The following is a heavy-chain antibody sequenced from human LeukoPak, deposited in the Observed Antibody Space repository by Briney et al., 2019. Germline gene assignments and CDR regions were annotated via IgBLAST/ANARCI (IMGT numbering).Heavy chain of an antibody. CDR2: IIPIFGTA. J-gene: IGHJ4*01. Sequence: GSSVKVSCKASGGTLSSYAISWVRQAPGQGLEWMGRIIPIFGTANYAQKFQGRVTITTDESTCTAYMELSSLRSEDTAVYYCAMTSNTVTTPAYYFDYWGQGTLVTVSS. V-gene: IGHV1-69*05. D-gene: IGHD4-11*01. CDR1: GGTLSSYA. CDR3: AMTSNTVTTPAYYFDY.